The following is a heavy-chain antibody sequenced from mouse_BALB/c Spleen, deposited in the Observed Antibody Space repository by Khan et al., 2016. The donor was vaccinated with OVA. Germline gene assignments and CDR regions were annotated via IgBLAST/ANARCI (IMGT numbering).Heavy chain of an antibody. CDR3: ARHLTGSFAY. CDR2: IYSGGYYT. Sequence: EVELVESGGDLVRPGGSLKLSCAASGFTFSAYGMSWVRQSPDKRLEWVATIYSGGYYTYYPDSLKGRFIISRDYAKNTLCLQMRGLKSEDTSMYCCARHLTGSFAYWGQGTLVTVSA. J-gene: IGHJ3*01. CDR1: GFTFSAYG. D-gene: IGHD2-13*01. V-gene: IGHV5-6*01.